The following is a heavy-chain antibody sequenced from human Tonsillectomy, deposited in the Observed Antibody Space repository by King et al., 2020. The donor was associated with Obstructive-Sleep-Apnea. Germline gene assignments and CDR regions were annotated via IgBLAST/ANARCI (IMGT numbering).Heavy chain of an antibody. CDR1: GFTFGDYA. CDR3: TRDLGYYDTSGYLGFY. V-gene: IGHV3-49*03. J-gene: IGHJ4*02. CDR2: IRRKVYGGTT. Sequence: VQLVESGGGLVQPGRSLRLSCTASGFTFGDYAMSWFRQAPGKGLEWVGFIRRKVYGGTTEYAESVKGRFTISRDDSKSIADLQMTSLKTEDTAVYYCTRDLGYYDTSGYLGFYWGQGTLVTVSS. D-gene: IGHD3-22*01.